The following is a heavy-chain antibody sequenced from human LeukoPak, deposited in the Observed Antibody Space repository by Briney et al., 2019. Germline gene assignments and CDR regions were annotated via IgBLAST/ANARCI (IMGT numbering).Heavy chain of an antibody. CDR3: AREVAGTEGYFQH. CDR2: IYYGGST. CDR1: GGSISSYY. Sequence: SETLSLTCTVSGGSISSYYWSWIRQPPGKGLEWIGYIYYGGSTNYNPSLKSRVTISVDTSKNQFPLKLSSVTAADTAVYYCAREVAGTEGYFQHWGQGTLVTVSS. J-gene: IGHJ1*01. V-gene: IGHV4-59*01. D-gene: IGHD6-19*01.